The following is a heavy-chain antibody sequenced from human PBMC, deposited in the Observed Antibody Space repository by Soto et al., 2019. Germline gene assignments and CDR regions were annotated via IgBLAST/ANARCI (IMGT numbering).Heavy chain of an antibody. D-gene: IGHD4-17*01. V-gene: IGHV3-66*01. CDR2: LYSGGTT. J-gene: IGHJ4*02. CDR1: GFTVSSNY. Sequence: GGSLRLSCAASGFTVSSNYMSWVRQAPGKGLEWISVLYSGGTTNYADSVKGRFTISRDNSKNTLYIQMDSLRAEDTAVYYCAREGDYYYFDYWGQGTLVTVSS. CDR3: AREGDYYYFDY.